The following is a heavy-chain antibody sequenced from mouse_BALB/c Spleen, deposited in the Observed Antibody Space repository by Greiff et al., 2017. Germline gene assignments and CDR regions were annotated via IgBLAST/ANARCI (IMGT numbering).Heavy chain of an antibody. CDR3: ARDYGYGGVDY. V-gene: IGHV1-54*01. CDR1: GYAFTNYL. Sequence: VQLQQSGAELVRPGTSVKVSCKASGYAFTNYLIEWVKQRPGQGLEWIGVINPGSGGTNYNEKFKGKATLTADKSSSTAYMQLSSLTSDDSAVYFCARDYGYGGVDYWGQGTTLTVSS. CDR2: INPGSGGT. D-gene: IGHD2-2*01. J-gene: IGHJ2*01.